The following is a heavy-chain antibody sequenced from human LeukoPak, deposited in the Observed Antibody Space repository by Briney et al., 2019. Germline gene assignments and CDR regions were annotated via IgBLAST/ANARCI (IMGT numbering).Heavy chain of an antibody. CDR2: ISYAGSNQ. CDR3: AKDLLPGDYGDYSAFDI. CDR1: GFTFSGYG. V-gene: IGHV3-30*18. Sequence: GESLRLSCAASGFTFSGYGMHWVRQAPGKGLEWVALISYAGSNQYYADSVKGRFTISRDNSKSTLYLQMNSLRAEDTAVYYCAKDLLPGDYGDYSAFDIWGRGTMVTVSS. J-gene: IGHJ3*02. D-gene: IGHD4-17*01.